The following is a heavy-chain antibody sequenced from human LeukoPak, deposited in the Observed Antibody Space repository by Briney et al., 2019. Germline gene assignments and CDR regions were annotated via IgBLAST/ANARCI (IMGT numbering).Heavy chain of an antibody. D-gene: IGHD7-27*01. V-gene: IGHV4-59*08. CDR1: GGSISSYY. CDR2: IYYSGST. CDR3: ARLNPLGPYNWFDP. Sequence: SETLSLTCIVSGGSISSYYWSWIRQPPGKGLEWIGYIYYSGSTNYNPSLKSRVTISVDTSKNQFSLKLSSVTAADTAVYYCARLNPLGPYNWFDPWGQGTLVTVSS. J-gene: IGHJ5*02.